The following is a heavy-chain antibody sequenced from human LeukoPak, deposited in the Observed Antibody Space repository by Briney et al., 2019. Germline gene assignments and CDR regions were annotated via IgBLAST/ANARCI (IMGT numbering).Heavy chain of an antibody. J-gene: IGHJ4*02. CDR3: ARDLNWLLFDY. CDR1: GFTFSAYW. D-gene: IGHD3/OR15-3a*01. V-gene: IGHV3-74*01. Sequence: GGSLRLSCAASGFTFSAYWMHWVRQAPGKGLVWVSRVKYDVSTTAYADSVKGRFTISRDNTRNILYLEMNSLRVEDTAVYYCARDLNWLLFDYWGQGALVPVSS. CDR2: VKYDVSTT.